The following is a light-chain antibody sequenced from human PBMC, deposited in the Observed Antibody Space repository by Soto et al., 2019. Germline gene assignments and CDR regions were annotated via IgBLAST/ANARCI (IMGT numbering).Light chain of an antibody. Sequence: QSVLTQPASVSGSPGQAITISCTGTTSDVGGYNFVSWYQQPPGKAPKLIIYEVTKRTSGASSRFSGSKSGNTASLTISGLQASDESDYYCCSYAGSGTWVFGGGTQLTVL. CDR1: TSDVGGYNF. CDR3: CSYAGSGTWV. V-gene: IGLV2-23*02. J-gene: IGLJ3*02. CDR2: EVT.